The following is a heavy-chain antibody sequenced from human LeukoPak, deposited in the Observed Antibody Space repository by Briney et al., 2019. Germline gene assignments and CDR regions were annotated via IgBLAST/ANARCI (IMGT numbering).Heavy chain of an antibody. CDR3: AREGSVGIVGATNGLDY. J-gene: IGHJ4*02. Sequence: SETLSLTCTVSGYSISSGYYWGWIRQPPGKGLEWIGSIYHSGGTYYNPSLKSRVTISVDTSKNQFSLKLSSVTAADTAVYYCAREGSVGIVGATNGLDYWGQGTLVTVSS. CDR2: IYHSGGT. D-gene: IGHD1-26*01. CDR1: GYSISSGYY. V-gene: IGHV4-38-2*02.